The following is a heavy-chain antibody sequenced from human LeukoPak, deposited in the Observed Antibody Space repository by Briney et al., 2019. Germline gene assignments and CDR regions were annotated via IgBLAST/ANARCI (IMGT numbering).Heavy chain of an antibody. D-gene: IGHD4-23*01. CDR1: GGSISSSSYY. V-gene: IGHV4-39*02. CDR3: ARDDYGGRDY. J-gene: IGHJ4*02. Sequence: SDTLSLTCTVSGGSISSSSYYWGWIRQPPGKGLEWIGSLYYSGTYYNPSLKSRVTISVDTSKNQFSLKLSSVTAADTAVYYCARDDYGGRDYWGQGTLVTVSS. CDR2: LYYSGT.